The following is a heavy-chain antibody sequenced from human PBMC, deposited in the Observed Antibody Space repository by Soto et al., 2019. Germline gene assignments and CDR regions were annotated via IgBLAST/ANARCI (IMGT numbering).Heavy chain of an antibody. Sequence: QVQLVQSGADVKKTGASVKVSCKASGYTFTNYHINWVRQAPGQGLEWVGWISPYNGNTYYAQKFHGRVTMTTDTSTSTVYMELRSLRSDDTALYYCARQLATAFDYWGQGTLVTVSS. D-gene: IGHD6-13*01. CDR1: GYTFTNYH. CDR2: ISPYNGNT. V-gene: IGHV1-18*01. J-gene: IGHJ4*02. CDR3: ARQLATAFDY.